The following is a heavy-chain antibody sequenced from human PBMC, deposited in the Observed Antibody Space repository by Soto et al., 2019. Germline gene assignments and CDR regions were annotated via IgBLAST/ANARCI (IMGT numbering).Heavy chain of an antibody. CDR3: ARDSTNGYDLGY. D-gene: IGHD5-12*01. Sequence: QVQLQESGPGLVKPSGTLSLTCAVSGDSIRSSWWSWVRQPPGKGLEWIGEISHSGDTNYNPSLKRRVHMSVVKAKTQFFLALSYVTAADTAVYYCARDSTNGYDLGYWGQGTLVTVSS. CDR1: GDSIRSSW. CDR2: ISHSGDT. V-gene: IGHV4-4*02. J-gene: IGHJ4*02.